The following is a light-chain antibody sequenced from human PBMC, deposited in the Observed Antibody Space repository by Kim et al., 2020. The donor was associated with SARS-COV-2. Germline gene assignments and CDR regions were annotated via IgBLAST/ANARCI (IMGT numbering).Light chain of an antibody. J-gene: IGKJ1*01. CDR3: QQYNKWPRT. CDR2: DAS. V-gene: IGKV3-15*01. CDR1: QSLRSD. Sequence: VSPGERATLSCTASQSLRSDLAWYQQKPGQAPTLLITDASTRATGIPARFSGGGSGTDFTLTISSLQSEDYAVYYCQQYNKWPRTFGQGTKVDIK.